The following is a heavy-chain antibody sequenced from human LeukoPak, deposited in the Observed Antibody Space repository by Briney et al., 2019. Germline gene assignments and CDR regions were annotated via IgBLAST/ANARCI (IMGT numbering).Heavy chain of an antibody. CDR2: IYYSGST. Sequence: KASETLSLTCTVSGGSISSYYWSWIRQPPGKGLEWIGYIYYSGSTNYNPSLKSRVTISVDTSKNQFSLKLSSVTAADTAVYYCARHQGAAAGTYNWFDPWGQGTLVTVSS. V-gene: IGHV4-59*08. CDR3: ARHQGAAAGTYNWFDP. D-gene: IGHD6-13*01. J-gene: IGHJ5*02. CDR1: GGSISSYY.